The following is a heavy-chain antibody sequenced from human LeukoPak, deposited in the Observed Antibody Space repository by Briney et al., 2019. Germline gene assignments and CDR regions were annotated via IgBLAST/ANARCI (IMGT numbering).Heavy chain of an antibody. CDR1: GFTFSSYW. V-gene: IGHV3-74*01. CDR2: INSDGSST. Sequence: GGSLRLSCAASGFTFSSYWTHWVRQAPANGLVWVSRINSDGSSTNYADSVKGRFTISRDNVKNTLYLQMNSLRAEDTAVYYCARDRGVGAPDYWGQGTLVTVSS. J-gene: IGHJ4*02. CDR3: ARDRGVGAPDY. D-gene: IGHD1-26*01.